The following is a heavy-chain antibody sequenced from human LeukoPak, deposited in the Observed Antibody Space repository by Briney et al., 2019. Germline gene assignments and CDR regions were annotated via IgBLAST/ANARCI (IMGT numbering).Heavy chain of an antibody. V-gene: IGHV1-2*07. J-gene: IGHJ6*03. CDR2: INPNSGGT. Sequence: GASVTLSCKASGYTFTGYYMHWVRQAPGHGLEWMGWINPNSGGTNYAHTLQGRVTITGDTSISTACMELSRLVTDGPALYFRARDRPNPSLWTVGATYYYMDVWGKGTTVTVSS. CDR3: ARDRPNPSLWTVGATYYYMDV. CDR1: GYTFTGYY. D-gene: IGHD1-26*01.